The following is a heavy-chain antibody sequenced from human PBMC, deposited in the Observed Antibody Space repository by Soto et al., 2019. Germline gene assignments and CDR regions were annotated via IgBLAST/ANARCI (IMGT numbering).Heavy chain of an antibody. CDR1: GISFDDCA. V-gene: IGHV3-9*01. CDR2: ISWNSGTI. CDR3: AKDNTTGTNYFYYYMDV. Sequence: GGSLRLSCAASGISFDDCAMHWVRQAPGKGLEWVAGISWNSGTIAYADSVKGRFTISRDNAKNSLYLQMNSLRVEDTASYYCAKDNTTGTNYFYYYMDVWGRGTTVTVSS. J-gene: IGHJ6*03. D-gene: IGHD1-1*01.